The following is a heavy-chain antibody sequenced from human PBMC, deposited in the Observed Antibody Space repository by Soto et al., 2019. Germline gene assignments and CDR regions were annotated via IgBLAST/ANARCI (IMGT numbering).Heavy chain of an antibody. J-gene: IGHJ4*02. CDR2: IKQDGSEK. CDR1: GFTFSSYW. CDR3: ARARTYYYDSSGYYSPYYFDY. V-gene: IGHV3-7*01. Sequence: EVQLVESGGGLVQPGGSLRLSCAASGFTFSSYWMNWVRQAPGKGLEWVANIKQDGSEKYYVDSVKGRFTISRDNAKNSLYLQMNSLRAEDTAVYYCARARTYYYDSSGYYSPYYFDYWGQGTLVTVSS. D-gene: IGHD3-22*01.